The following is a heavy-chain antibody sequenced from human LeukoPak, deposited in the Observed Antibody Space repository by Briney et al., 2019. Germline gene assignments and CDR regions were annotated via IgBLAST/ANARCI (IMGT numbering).Heavy chain of an antibody. Sequence: GGSLRLSCVASGFTFSSYAMNWVRQAPGKGLEWVSYIGSDLVTIYADSVKGRFTISRDNAKNSLYLQMNSLRAEDTAVYYCAELGITMIGGVWGKGTTVTISS. CDR2: IGSDLVTI. J-gene: IGHJ6*04. V-gene: IGHV3-48*03. CDR3: AELGITMIGGV. CDR1: GFTFSSYA. D-gene: IGHD3-10*02.